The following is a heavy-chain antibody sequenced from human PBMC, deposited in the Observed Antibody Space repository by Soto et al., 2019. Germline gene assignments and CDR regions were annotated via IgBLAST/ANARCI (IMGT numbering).Heavy chain of an antibody. V-gene: IGHV1-2*04. CDR2: INPNSGGT. Sequence: ASVKVSCKASGYTFTGYYMHWVRQAPGQGLEWMGWINPNSGGTNYAQKFQGWVTMTRDTSISTAYMELSRLRSDDTAVYYCARVEDDYGDYFFDYWGQGTLVTVSS. D-gene: IGHD4-17*01. CDR3: ARVEDDYGDYFFDY. CDR1: GYTFTGYY. J-gene: IGHJ4*02.